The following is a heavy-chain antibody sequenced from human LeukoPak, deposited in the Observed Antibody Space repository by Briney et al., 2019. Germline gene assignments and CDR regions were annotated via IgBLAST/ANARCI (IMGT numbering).Heavy chain of an antibody. CDR2: ISGSGDST. J-gene: IGHJ4*02. Sequence: GGSLRLSCAASGFTFSSYALSWVRQAPGKGLEWVSAISGSGDSTYYADSVKGRFTISRDNSKNTLYMQMNSLRAEDTAVYYCAKDRTDFDWLLSSWGQGTLVTVSS. V-gene: IGHV3-23*01. CDR1: GFTFSSYA. D-gene: IGHD3-9*01. CDR3: AKDRTDFDWLLSS.